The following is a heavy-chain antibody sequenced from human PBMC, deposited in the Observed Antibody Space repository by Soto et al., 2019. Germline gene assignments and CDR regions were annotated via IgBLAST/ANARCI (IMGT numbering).Heavy chain of an antibody. CDR1: GYTFTSYG. CDR2: ISAYNGNT. J-gene: IGHJ3*01. CDR3: AREPRNPHLEWLP. Sequence: ASVKVSCKASGYTFTSYGISWGRQSPGQGLEWMGWISAYNGNTNYAQKLQGRVTMTTDTSTSTAYMELRSLRSDDTAVYYCAREPRNPHLEWLPWGQGTMVTVSS. D-gene: IGHD3-3*01. V-gene: IGHV1-18*04.